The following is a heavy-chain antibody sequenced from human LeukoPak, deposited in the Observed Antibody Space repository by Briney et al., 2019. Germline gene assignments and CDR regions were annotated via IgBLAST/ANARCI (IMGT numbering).Heavy chain of an antibody. CDR1: GYTFTSYG. Sequence: ASVKVSCKASGYTFTSYGISWVRQAPGQGLEWMGWISAYNGNTNYAQKLQGRVTMTTDTSTSTAYMELRSLRSDDTAVYYCARDPDVDTAMGRDYWGQGTLVTVSS. V-gene: IGHV1-18*01. D-gene: IGHD5-18*01. CDR3: ARDPDVDTAMGRDY. CDR2: ISAYNGNT. J-gene: IGHJ4*02.